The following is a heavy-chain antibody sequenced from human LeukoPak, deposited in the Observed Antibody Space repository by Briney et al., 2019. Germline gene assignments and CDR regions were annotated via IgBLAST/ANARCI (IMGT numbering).Heavy chain of an antibody. CDR2: ISGSCGST. D-gene: IGHD6-13*01. CDR1: GFTFSSYA. V-gene: IGHV3-23*01. Sequence: GGSLRLSCAASGFTFSSYAMSWVRQAPGKGLEWVSAISGSCGSTYYADSVKGRFTISRDNSKNTLYLQMNSLRAEDTAVYYCAKGPYRSSWYDYWGQGTLVTVSS. J-gene: IGHJ4*02. CDR3: AKGPYRSSWYDY.